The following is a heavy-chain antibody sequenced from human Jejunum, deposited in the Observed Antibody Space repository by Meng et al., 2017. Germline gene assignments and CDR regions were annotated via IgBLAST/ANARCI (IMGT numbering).Heavy chain of an antibody. J-gene: IGHJ5*02. Sequence: QVQLQQWGAGLLKPSETLSLTCAVYGGSFSGYYWTWIRQPPGKGLEWIGEINHSGSTNYNPSLKSRVTMSIDTSKIQFSLKLSSVTAADAAVYYCAGGIVNGWFDPWGQGTLVTVSS. D-gene: IGHD2/OR15-2a*01. CDR1: GGSFSGYY. CDR3: AGGIVNGWFDP. CDR2: INHSGST. V-gene: IGHV4-34*01.